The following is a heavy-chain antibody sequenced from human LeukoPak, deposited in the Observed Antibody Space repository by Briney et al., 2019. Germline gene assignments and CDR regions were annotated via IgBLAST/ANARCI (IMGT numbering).Heavy chain of an antibody. CDR1: GFTFSDYY. V-gene: IGHV3-23*01. CDR2: ISASGGST. J-gene: IGHJ4*02. D-gene: IGHD3-16*02. Sequence: PGGSLRLSCAASGFTFSDYYMSWIRQAPGKGLEWISVISASGGSTYYADSVKGRFTISRDNSKNTLHLQMNSLRAEDTAVYYCAKGISIYSYFDNWGLGTLVTVSS. CDR3: AKGISIYSYFDN.